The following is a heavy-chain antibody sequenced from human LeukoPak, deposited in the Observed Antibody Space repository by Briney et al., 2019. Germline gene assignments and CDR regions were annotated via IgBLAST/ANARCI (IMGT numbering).Heavy chain of an antibody. CDR3: ARGRGDTVAGTYDYYYYMDV. V-gene: IGHV1-18*01. Sequence: ASVKVSCKASGYAFTSYGISWVRQAPGQGLEWMGWISAYNGNTNYAQKLQGRVTMTTDTSTSTAYMELRSLRSDDTAVYYCARGRGDTVAGTYDYYYYMDVWGKGTTVTASS. D-gene: IGHD6-19*01. CDR1: GYAFTSYG. J-gene: IGHJ6*03. CDR2: ISAYNGNT.